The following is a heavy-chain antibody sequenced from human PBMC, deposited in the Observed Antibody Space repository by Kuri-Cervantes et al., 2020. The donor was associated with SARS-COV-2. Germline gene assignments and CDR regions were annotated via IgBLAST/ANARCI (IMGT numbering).Heavy chain of an antibody. CDR2: INPNSGGA. CDR1: GYTFTDYY. V-gene: IGHV1-2*04. J-gene: IGHJ6*02. CDR3: ARGMVRGLIQYYYYGMDV. D-gene: IGHD3-10*01. Sequence: GGSLRLSCKASGYTFTDYYMHWVRQAPGQGLEWMGWINPNSGGANYAQKFQGWVTMTRDTSISTAYMELSRLRSDDTAVYYCARGMVRGLIQYYYYGMDVWGQGTTVTVSS.